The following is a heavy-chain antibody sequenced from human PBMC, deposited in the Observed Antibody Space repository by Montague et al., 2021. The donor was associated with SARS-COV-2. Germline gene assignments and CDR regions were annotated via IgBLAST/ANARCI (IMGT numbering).Heavy chain of an antibody. CDR1: AGSFSGYY. CDR3: ARRRSSFCVANFSDEFDY. Sequence: SETLSLTCAVYAGSFSGYYWSWIRQPPAKALEWIGEINQTGRTNNNPSLKSRVTISVDTSKNRFSLKLSSLTAADTAVYYCARRRSSFCVANFSDEFDYWGLGALVTVSS. D-gene: IGHD2-15*01. J-gene: IGHJ4*02. V-gene: IGHV4-34*01. CDR2: INQTGRT.